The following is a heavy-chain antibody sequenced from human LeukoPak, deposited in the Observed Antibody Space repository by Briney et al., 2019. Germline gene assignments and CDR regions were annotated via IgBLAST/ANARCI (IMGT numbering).Heavy chain of an antibody. CDR3: AREGKQQLVPEYYFDY. CDR2: IIPIFGTA. CDR1: GGTFSSYA. D-gene: IGHD6-13*01. J-gene: IGHJ4*02. Sequence: SVKVSCKASGGTFSSYAISWVRQAPGQGLEWMGGIIPIFGTANYAQKFQGRVTITADESTSTAYMELSSLRSEDTAVYYCAREGKQQLVPEYYFDYWGQGTLVTVSS. V-gene: IGHV1-69*13.